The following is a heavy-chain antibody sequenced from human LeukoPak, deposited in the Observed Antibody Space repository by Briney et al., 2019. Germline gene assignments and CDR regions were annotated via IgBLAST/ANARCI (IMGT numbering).Heavy chain of an antibody. CDR3: ASPLGGWLPTGGDDY. J-gene: IGHJ4*02. Sequence: SETLSLTCAVYGGSFSGYYWSWIRQPPGKGLEWIGEINHSGSTNYNPSLKSRVTISVDTSKNQFSLKLSSVTAADTAVYYCASPLGGWLPTGGDDYWGQGTLVTVSS. CDR1: GGSFSGYY. D-gene: IGHD6-19*01. V-gene: IGHV4-34*01. CDR2: INHSGST.